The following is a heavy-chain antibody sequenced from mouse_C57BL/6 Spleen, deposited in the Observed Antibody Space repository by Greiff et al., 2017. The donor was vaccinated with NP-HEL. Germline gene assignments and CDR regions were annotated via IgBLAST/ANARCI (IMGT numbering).Heavy chain of an antibody. CDR3: TRDGDYYGSSFDY. Sequence: EVQRVESGEGLVKPGGSLKLSCAASGFTFSSYAMSWVRQTPEKRLEWVAYISSGGDYIYYADTVKGRFTISRDNARNTLYLQMSSLKSEDTAMYYCTRDGDYYGSSFDYWGQGTTLTVSS. CDR2: ISSGGDYI. J-gene: IGHJ2*01. D-gene: IGHD1-1*01. V-gene: IGHV5-9-1*02. CDR1: GFTFSSYA.